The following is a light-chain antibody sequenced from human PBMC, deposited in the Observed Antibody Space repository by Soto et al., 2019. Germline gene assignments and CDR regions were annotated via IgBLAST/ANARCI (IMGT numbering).Light chain of an antibody. Sequence: QSVLTQPPSVSGAPGQRVTIACTGNNSNIGTGFDVHWYRHFPGAAPKLLLSGTSHRPSGVPDRFSGSKSGTSASLAITGLQADDEAEYYCSSYTNINTRACVFGTGTKVTVL. J-gene: IGLJ1*01. CDR1: NSNIGTGFD. CDR3: SSYTNINTRACV. CDR2: GTS. V-gene: IGLV1-40*01.